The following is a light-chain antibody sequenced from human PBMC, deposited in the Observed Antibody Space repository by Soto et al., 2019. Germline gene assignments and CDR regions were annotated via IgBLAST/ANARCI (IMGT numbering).Light chain of an antibody. CDR1: ESVSRN. V-gene: IGKV3D-15*01. Sequence: EIVLTQSPGTLSLSPGERATLSCRASESVSRNYIAWYQQKPGQAPRLLIYGASNRATGIPDRFSGSGSGTEFSLTINSLQSEDFAVYYCQPYNNWPLTFGGGTKVDIK. J-gene: IGKJ4*01. CDR3: QPYNNWPLT. CDR2: GAS.